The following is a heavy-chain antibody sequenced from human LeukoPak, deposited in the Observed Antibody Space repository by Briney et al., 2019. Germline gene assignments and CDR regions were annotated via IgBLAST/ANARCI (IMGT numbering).Heavy chain of an antibody. D-gene: IGHD2-2*01. CDR1: GESFSAYY. CDR2: INHSGGT. V-gene: IGHV4-34*01. Sequence: KPSETLSLTCAVYGESFSAYYWSWIRQPPAKGLEWIGEINHSGGTNYNPSLKSRVTISVDTSKNQFSLKLSSLTAADTAVYYCTVDTSLTAYWGQGTLVTVSS. J-gene: IGHJ4*02. CDR3: TVDTSLTAY.